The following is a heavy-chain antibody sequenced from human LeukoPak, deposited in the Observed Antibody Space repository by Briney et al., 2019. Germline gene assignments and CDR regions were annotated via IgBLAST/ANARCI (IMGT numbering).Heavy chain of an antibody. Sequence: KPGGTLRLSCAASGFTFSSYAMSWVRQPPGKGLEWIGEINHSGSTNYNPSLKSRVTISVDTSKNQFSLKLSSVTAADTAVYYCAREFRPLLWFGRYYFDYWGQGTLVTVSS. CDR1: GFTFSSYA. CDR3: AREFRPLLWFGRYYFDY. D-gene: IGHD3-10*01. J-gene: IGHJ4*02. CDR2: INHSGST. V-gene: IGHV4-34*01.